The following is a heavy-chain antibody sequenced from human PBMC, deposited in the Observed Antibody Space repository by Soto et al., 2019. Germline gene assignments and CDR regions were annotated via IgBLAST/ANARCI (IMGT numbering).Heavy chain of an antibody. J-gene: IGHJ4*02. D-gene: IGHD1-7*01. Sequence: PGESLKISCKGSGYSFTSYWISWVRQMPGKGLEWMGRIDPSDSYTNYSPSFQGHVTISADKSISTAYLQWSSLKASDTAMYYCARRADWNYANDYWGQGTLVTVSS. CDR3: ARRADWNYANDY. CDR2: IDPSDSYT. CDR1: GYSFTSYW. V-gene: IGHV5-10-1*01.